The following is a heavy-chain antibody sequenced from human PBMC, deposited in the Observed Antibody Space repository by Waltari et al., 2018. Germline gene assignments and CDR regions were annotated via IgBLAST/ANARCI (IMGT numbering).Heavy chain of an antibody. J-gene: IGHJ4*02. CDR1: GFTVSSHY. Sequence: EVQXVXTGGGLIQPGGSLRLSCAAAGFTVSSHYMTAVRQAPGKWLEXVXVXYSGGSTXYXXXVXXRFTXSRDNSKNTLYLQMNSLXAEDTAVYXXXSLGQXFDXWGQGTXVXXXX. V-gene: IGHV3-53*02. CDR3: XSLGQXFDX. CDR2: XYSGGST.